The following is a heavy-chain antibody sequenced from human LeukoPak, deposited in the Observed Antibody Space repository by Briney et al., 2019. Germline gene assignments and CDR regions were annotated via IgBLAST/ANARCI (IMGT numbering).Heavy chain of an antibody. CDR2: IYYSGST. J-gene: IGHJ4*02. Sequence: SETLSLTCTVSGGSISSGSYYWGWIRQPPGKGLEWIGSIYYSGSTYYNPSLKSRVTISVDTSKNQFSLKLSSVTAADTAVYYCAREQTGVIDYWGQGTLVTVSS. D-gene: IGHD1-14*01. CDR3: AREQTGVIDY. V-gene: IGHV4-39*07. CDR1: GGSISSGSYY.